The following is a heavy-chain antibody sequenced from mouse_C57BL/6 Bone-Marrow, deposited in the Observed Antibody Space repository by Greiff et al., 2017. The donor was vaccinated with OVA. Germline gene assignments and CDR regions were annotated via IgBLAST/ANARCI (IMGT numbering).Heavy chain of an antibody. CDR1: GYTFTSYT. D-gene: IGHD1-1*01. V-gene: IGHV1-4*01. J-gene: IGHJ1*03. CDR3: AYRGFISTVVAPSNYFDV. Sequence: QVQLQQSGAELARPGASVKMSCKASGYTFTSYTMHWVKQRPGQGLEWIGYINPSSGYTKYNQKFKDKATLTADKSSSTAYMQLSILTSEDSAVYYCAYRGFISTVVAPSNYFDVWGTGTTVTVSS. CDR2: INPSSGYT.